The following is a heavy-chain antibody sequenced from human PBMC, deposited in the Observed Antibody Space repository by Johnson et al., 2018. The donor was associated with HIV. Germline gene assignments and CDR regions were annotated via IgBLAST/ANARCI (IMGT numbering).Heavy chain of an antibody. CDR1: GFTVSSNY. Sequence: VQLVESGGGLVQPGGSLRVSCVASGFTVSSNYMSWVRQAPGKGLEWVSVIYSGGSTYYADSVKGRFTISRDNAKNSLYLQMNSLRAEDTAVYYCAGAFGELLLAFDIWGQGTMVTVSS. J-gene: IGHJ3*02. V-gene: IGHV3-66*01. CDR2: IYSGGST. CDR3: AGAFGELLLAFDI. D-gene: IGHD1-26*01.